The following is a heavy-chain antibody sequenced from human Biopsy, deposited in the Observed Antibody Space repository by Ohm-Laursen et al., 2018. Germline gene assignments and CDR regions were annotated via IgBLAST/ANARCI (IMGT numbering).Heavy chain of an antibody. J-gene: IGHJ6*02. Sequence: GSLRLSCAASGFTFSDHYMEWIRQAPGKGLEWIAYISARDGVVYYADSVKGRFTISRDNTNNSLYLQMTSLRPEDTAVFYCARGKYKDFSTGLPRPYHYTLDFWGPGTTVTVSS. V-gene: IGHV3-11*01. CDR1: GFTFSDHY. CDR2: ISARDGVV. D-gene: IGHD3-22*01. CDR3: ARGKYKDFSTGLPRPYHYTLDF.